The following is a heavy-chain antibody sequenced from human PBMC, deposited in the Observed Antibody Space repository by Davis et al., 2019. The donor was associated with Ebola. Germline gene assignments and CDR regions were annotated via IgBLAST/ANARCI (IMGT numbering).Heavy chain of an antibody. V-gene: IGHV1-2*02. Sequence: ASVKVSCKVSGYTLTELYMHWVRQAPGQGLEWMGWINPNSGGTNYAQKFQGRVTMTRDTSISTAYMELSRLRSDDTAVYYCARDRCSSTKAGCGHYGMDVGGQGNTVTVSS. D-gene: IGHD2-2*01. CDR2: INPNSGGT. CDR1: GYTLTELY. CDR3: ARDRCSSTKAGCGHYGMDV. J-gene: IGHJ6*02.